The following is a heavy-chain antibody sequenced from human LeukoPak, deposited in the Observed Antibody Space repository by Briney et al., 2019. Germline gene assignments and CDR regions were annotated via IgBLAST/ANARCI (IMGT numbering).Heavy chain of an antibody. CDR3: ARLDTYYDFWSSYPSTYFDY. J-gene: IGHJ4*02. Sequence: PSETLSLTCTVSGGSISSSSYFWGWIRQPPGKGLEWIGSLYYSGSTYYNPSLKSRVTISVDTSKNQFSLKLSSVTAADTAVYYCARLDTYYDFWSSYPSTYFDYWGQGTLVTVSS. D-gene: IGHD3-3*01. V-gene: IGHV4-39*01. CDR1: GGSISSSSYF. CDR2: LYYSGST.